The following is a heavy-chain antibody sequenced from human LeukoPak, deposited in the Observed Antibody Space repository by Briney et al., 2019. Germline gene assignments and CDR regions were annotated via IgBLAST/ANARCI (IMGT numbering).Heavy chain of an antibody. D-gene: IGHD3-10*01. Sequence: SQTLSLTCVVSGASTTSRSYSWSWIRQPPGKGLQWIGSIFHSGNSYYNPSLKSRVTISVDTSKNQFSLKVNSVTAADTAVYYCARDLGDYYGSGEGFDYWGQGTLVTVSS. CDR3: ARDLGDYYGSGEGFDY. CDR1: GASTTSRSYS. CDR2: IFHSGNS. J-gene: IGHJ4*02. V-gene: IGHV4-30-2*03.